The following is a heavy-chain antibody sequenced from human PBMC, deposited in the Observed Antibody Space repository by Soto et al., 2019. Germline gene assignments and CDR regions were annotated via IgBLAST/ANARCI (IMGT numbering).Heavy chain of an antibody. CDR3: VRSNRYSSSSGWAGGFDY. Sequence: QVQLVESGGGVVQRGGSLRLSCATSGFTVSDSGMHWVRQAPGKGLEWVAVIWSDGSDKSYADSVEGRFTISRDNSKNTLYLQMNSMRAEDTGVYYCVRSNRYSSSSGWAGGFDYWGQGTLVTVSS. D-gene: IGHD6-6*01. CDR2: IWSDGSDK. J-gene: IGHJ4*02. V-gene: IGHV3-33*01. CDR1: GFTVSDSG.